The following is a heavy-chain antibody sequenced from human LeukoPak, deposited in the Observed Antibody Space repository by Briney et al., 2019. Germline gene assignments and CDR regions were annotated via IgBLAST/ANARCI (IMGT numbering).Heavy chain of an antibody. V-gene: IGHV3-66*01. CDR2: IYSSGST. CDR3: ARDVIGNNFYGMDV. CDR1: GFTVSTNY. D-gene: IGHD1/OR15-1a*01. J-gene: IGHJ6*02. Sequence: GGSLRLSCAASGFTVSTNYMTWVRQAPGKGLEWLSIIYSSGSTYYADSVKGRFTISRDNSKNTLYLQMNSLRADDTAVYCCARDVIGNNFYGMDVWGQGTTVTVSS.